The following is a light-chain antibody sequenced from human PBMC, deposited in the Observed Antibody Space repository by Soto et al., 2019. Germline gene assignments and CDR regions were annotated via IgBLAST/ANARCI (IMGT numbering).Light chain of an antibody. Sequence: DIQMTQSPSTLSGSVGDRVTITCRASQTISSWLAWYQQKPGKAPKLLIYKASTLKSGVPSRFSGSGSGTEFTLTIGSLQPDDFATYYCQHHNSYSEAFGQGTKVELK. CDR3: QHHNSYSEA. J-gene: IGKJ1*01. V-gene: IGKV1-5*03. CDR2: KAS. CDR1: QTISSW.